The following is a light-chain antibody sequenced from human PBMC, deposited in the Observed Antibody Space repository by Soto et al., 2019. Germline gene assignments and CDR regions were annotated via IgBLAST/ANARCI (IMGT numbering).Light chain of an antibody. J-gene: IGKJ4*01. CDR3: LQTFTTHLT. V-gene: IGKV1-39*01. CDR2: SSS. CDR1: QSIADY. Sequence: DIQMTQSPSSLSASAGDTVTITCRASQSIADYLSWYQQKPGKAPKLLMYSSSILHDGVSSRFSGDGSGTAFPLTITGLQPEDFATYYCLQTFTTHLTFGGGTTVDVK.